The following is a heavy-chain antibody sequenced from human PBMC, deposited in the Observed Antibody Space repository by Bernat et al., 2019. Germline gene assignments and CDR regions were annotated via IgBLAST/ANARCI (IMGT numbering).Heavy chain of an antibody. Sequence: QLQLQESGPGLVKPSETLSLTCTVSGGSISSSSYYWGWIRQPPGKGLEWIGSIYYSGSTYYNPSLKSRVTISVDTSKNQFSLKLSSVTAADTAVYYCARHLEAAGISLYFQHWGQGTLVTVSS. V-gene: IGHV4-39*01. CDR2: IYYSGST. J-gene: IGHJ1*01. CDR3: ARHLEAAGISLYFQH. CDR1: GGSISSSSYY. D-gene: IGHD6-13*01.